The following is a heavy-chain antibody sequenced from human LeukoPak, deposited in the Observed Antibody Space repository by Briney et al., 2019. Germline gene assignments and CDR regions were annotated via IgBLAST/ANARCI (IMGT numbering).Heavy chain of an antibody. Sequence: SETLSLTCTVPGDSISSSRDYWGWIRQPPGKGLDWIGSIYYSGKTFYSSSLKSRVTISVDTSENQFSLNLRSVTPADTAVYYCATSRRDSGYGLWGQGTLVTVSS. J-gene: IGHJ5*02. D-gene: IGHD3-10*01. CDR2: IYYSGKT. CDR1: GDSISSSRDY. V-gene: IGHV4-39*01. CDR3: ATSRRDSGYGL.